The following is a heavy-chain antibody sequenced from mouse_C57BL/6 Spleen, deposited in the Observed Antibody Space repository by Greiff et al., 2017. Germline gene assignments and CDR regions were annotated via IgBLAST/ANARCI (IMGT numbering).Heavy chain of an antibody. Sequence: VQLQQSGAELVRPGTSVKVSCKASGYAFTNYLIEWVKQRPGQGLEWIGVINPGSGGTNYNEKFKGKATLTADKSSSTAYMQLSSLTSEDSAVYFCARSPKNYHSNYGDYFDYWGQGTTLTVSS. CDR3: ARSPKNYHSNYGDYFDY. J-gene: IGHJ2*01. D-gene: IGHD2-5*01. V-gene: IGHV1-54*01. CDR2: INPGSGGT. CDR1: GYAFTNYL.